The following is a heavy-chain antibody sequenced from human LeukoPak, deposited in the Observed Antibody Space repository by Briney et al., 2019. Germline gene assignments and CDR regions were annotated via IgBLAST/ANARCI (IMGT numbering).Heavy chain of an antibody. CDR2: ISWNSGSI. D-gene: IGHD2-15*01. V-gene: IGHV3-9*01. CDR3: AKGEVVVLIGAAFDY. Sequence: GGSLRLSCAASGFKFDDYAMHWVRQAPGKGLEWVSGISWNSGSIAFADSVKGRFTISRDNAKNSLYLQMNSLRAEDTAFYYCAKGEVVVLIGAAFDYWGQGTLVTVSS. J-gene: IGHJ4*02. CDR1: GFKFDDYA.